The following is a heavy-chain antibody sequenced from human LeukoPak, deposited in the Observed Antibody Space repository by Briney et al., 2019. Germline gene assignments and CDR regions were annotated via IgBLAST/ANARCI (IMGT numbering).Heavy chain of an antibody. CDR1: GFTFDDYA. Sequence: GRSLRLSCAASGFTFDDYAMHWVRQAPGKGLEWVSGISWNRGSIGYADSVKGRFTISRDNAKNSLYLQMNSLRAEDTASYYCAKDTYDSSGYTFDYWGQGTLVTVSS. D-gene: IGHD3-22*01. CDR2: ISWNRGSI. V-gene: IGHV3-9*01. J-gene: IGHJ4*02. CDR3: AKDTYDSSGYTFDY.